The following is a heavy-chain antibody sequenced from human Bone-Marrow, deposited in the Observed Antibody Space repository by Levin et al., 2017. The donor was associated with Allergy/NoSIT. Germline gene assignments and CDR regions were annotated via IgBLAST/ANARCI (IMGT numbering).Heavy chain of an antibody. CDR2: ISYDGSEK. CDR3: AKDRGQRQYCDY. V-gene: IGHV3-30*18. CDR1: GFTLGGYG. Sequence: GGSLRLSCAASGFTLGGYGMHWVRQTPGKGLEWVAFISYDGSEKYYVDSVEGRFTISRDNSQNMLYLQMNSLRPEDTAVYYCAKDRGQRQYCDYWGQGTLVTVSS. J-gene: IGHJ4*02.